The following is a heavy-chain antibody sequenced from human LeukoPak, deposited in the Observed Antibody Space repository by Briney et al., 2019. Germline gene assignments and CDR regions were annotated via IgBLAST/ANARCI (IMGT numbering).Heavy chain of an antibody. Sequence: PGGSLRLSCTASGFTFSSYAMSWVRQAPGKGLEWVSVISGSGGSTYYGDSVKGRFTISRDNSKNTLYLQMNSLRAEDTAVYYCTTAWNDGEYVDYWGQGTLVTVSS. CDR2: ISGSGGST. CDR3: TTAWNDGEYVDY. D-gene: IGHD1-1*01. V-gene: IGHV3-23*01. J-gene: IGHJ4*02. CDR1: GFTFSSYA.